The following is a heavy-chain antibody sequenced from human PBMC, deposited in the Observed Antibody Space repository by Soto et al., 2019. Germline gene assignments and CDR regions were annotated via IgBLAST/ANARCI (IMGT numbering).Heavy chain of an antibody. CDR1: RCSFTSYW. D-gene: IGHD6-13*01. V-gene: IGHV5-51*01. CDR3: ARHLRAAANDY. CDR2: IYPGDSDT. J-gene: IGHJ4*02. Sequence: GESLKISCKGSRCSFTSYWIGWVRQMPGKGLEWMGIIYPGDSDTRYSPSFQGQVTISADKSISTAYLQWSSLKASDTAMYYCARHLRAAANDYWGQGTLVTVSS.